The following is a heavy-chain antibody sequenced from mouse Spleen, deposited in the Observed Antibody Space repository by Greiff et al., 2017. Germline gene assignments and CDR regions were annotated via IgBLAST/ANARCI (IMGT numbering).Heavy chain of an antibody. CDR1: GYTFTSYW. V-gene: IGHV1-69*02. D-gene: IGHD6-1*01. CDR2: IDPSDSYT. J-gene: IGHJ3*01. Sequence: QVQLQQPGAELVKPGASVKLSCKASGYTFTSYWMHWVKQRPGQGLEWIGEIDPSDSYTNYNQKFKGKATLTVDKSSSTAYMQLSSLTSEDSAVYYCARSPLGAPFAYWGQGTLVTVSA. CDR3: ARSPLGAPFAY.